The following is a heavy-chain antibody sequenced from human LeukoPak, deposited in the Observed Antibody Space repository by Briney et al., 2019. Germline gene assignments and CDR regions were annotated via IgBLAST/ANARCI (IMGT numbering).Heavy chain of an antibody. J-gene: IGHJ2*01. CDR1: GYTFTAHY. V-gene: IGHV1-2*02. CDR2: INPNTGFT. CDR3: VRGARGGYWYFDL. D-gene: IGHD2-15*01. Sequence: VASVKVSCKASGYTFTAHYIHWVRQAPGQGREWMGWINPNTGFTIYSKKFQGRVTMTRDTSITTSYMELNWLISDDTAVYYCVRGARGGYWYFDLWGRGALLTVSS.